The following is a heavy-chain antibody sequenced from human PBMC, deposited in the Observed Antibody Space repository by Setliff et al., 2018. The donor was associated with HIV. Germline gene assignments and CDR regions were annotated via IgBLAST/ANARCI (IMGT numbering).Heavy chain of an antibody. Sequence: GSLRLSCAASGFTFTSYAMNWVRQAPGKGLEWVSGISGSGGGTYYADSVKGRFTISRDNSQNALYLQMDSLRAEDTAVYHCAKLREGHVYSQYDSWGHGTLVTVSS. CDR1: GFTFTSYA. J-gene: IGHJ5*01. V-gene: IGHV3-23*01. CDR2: ISGSGGGT. CDR3: AKLREGHVYSQYDS. D-gene: IGHD2-21*01.